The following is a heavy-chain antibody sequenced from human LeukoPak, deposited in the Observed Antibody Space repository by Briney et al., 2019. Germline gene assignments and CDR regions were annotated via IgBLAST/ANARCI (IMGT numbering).Heavy chain of an antibody. V-gene: IGHV3-48*04. J-gene: IGHJ5*02. CDR3: ARGDAGYSSSWYNWFDP. Sequence: SGGSLRLSCAASGFTFSSYSMNWARQAPGKGLEWVSYISSSSSTIYYADSVKGRFTISRDNAKNSLYLQMNSLRAEDTAVYYCARGDAGYSSSWYNWFDPWGQGTLVTVSS. CDR2: ISSSSSTI. CDR1: GFTFSSYS. D-gene: IGHD6-13*01.